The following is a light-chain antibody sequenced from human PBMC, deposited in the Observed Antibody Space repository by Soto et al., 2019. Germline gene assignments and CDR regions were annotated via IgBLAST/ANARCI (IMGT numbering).Light chain of an antibody. Sequence: QSALTQPASVSDSPGQSITISCTGTSSDVGGSNFVSWYQQHPGKPPKLIIYDVANRPSGVSNRFSGSKSGSTASLITSRLQTEDEADYYCVSYTSSTTYVFGTGTKVT. CDR1: SSDVGGSNF. V-gene: IGLV2-14*03. CDR3: VSYTSSTTYV. J-gene: IGLJ1*01. CDR2: DVA.